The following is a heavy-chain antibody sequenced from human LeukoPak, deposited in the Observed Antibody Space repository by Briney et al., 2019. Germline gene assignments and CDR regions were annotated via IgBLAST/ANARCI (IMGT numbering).Heavy chain of an antibody. J-gene: IGHJ6*04. D-gene: IGHD2-15*01. CDR2: IIPIFGTA. CDR1: GGTFSSYA. Sequence: SVKVSCKASGGTFSSYAISWVRQAPGQGLEWMGGIIPIFGTANYAQKFQDRVTITADESTSTAYMELSSLRSEDTAVYYCARAVVVAATLRGMDVWGKGTTVTVSS. V-gene: IGHV1-69*01. CDR3: ARAVVVAATLRGMDV.